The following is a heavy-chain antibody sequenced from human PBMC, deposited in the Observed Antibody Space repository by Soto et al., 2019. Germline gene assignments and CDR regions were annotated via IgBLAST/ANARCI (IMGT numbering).Heavy chain of an antibody. V-gene: IGHV3-21*01. CDR1: GFTFSSYS. CDR2: ISSSSSYI. D-gene: IGHD2-15*01. Sequence: GGSLRLSCAASGFTFSSYSMNWVRQAPGKGLEWVSSISSSSSYIYYADSVKGRFTISRDNAKNSLYLQMNSLRAEDTAVYYCARDNGRGYCSGGSCYSPLFYGMDVWGQGTTVTVS. J-gene: IGHJ6*02. CDR3: ARDNGRGYCSGGSCYSPLFYGMDV.